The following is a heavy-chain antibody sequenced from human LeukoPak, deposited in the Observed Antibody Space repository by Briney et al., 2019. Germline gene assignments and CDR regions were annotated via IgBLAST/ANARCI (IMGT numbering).Heavy chain of an antibody. Sequence: ASVKVSCKASGYTFTSYAMNWVRQAPRQGLEWKGWINTNTGNPSYARDFTGRFVFSLDTSVNSAFLQINNLKAEDTAFYYCTLGSYWGQGTLVTVSS. CDR2: INTNTGNP. CDR3: TLGSY. CDR1: GYTFTSYA. D-gene: IGHD3-10*01. V-gene: IGHV7-4-1*02. J-gene: IGHJ4*02.